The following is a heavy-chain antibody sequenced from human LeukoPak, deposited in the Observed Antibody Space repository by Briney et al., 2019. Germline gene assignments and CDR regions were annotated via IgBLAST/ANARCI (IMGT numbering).Heavy chain of an antibody. V-gene: IGHV4-59*01. D-gene: IGHD6-19*01. Sequence: SETLSLTCAVYGGSISSYYWSWIRQPPGKGLEWIGYIYYSGSTNYNPSLKSRVTISVDTSKNQFSLKLSSVTAADTAAYYCARVRRQWLVHYYFDYWGQGTLVTVSS. J-gene: IGHJ4*02. CDR2: IYYSGST. CDR1: GGSISSYY. CDR3: ARVRRQWLVHYYFDY.